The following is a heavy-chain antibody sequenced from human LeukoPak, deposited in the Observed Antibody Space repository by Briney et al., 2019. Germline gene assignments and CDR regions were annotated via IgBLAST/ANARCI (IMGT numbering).Heavy chain of an antibody. CDR1: GFTFSSYA. V-gene: IGHV3-23*01. CDR2: ISGSGGST. Sequence: GGSLRLSCAASGFTFSSYAMSWVRQAPGKGLEWVSVISGSGGSTYYADSVKGRFTISRDNPKDTLFLQMNSLRTEDTAVYYCVQRSNFWTGYSDYSGQGTPVTVSS. CDR3: VQRSNFWTGYSDY. D-gene: IGHD3/OR15-3a*01. J-gene: IGHJ4*02.